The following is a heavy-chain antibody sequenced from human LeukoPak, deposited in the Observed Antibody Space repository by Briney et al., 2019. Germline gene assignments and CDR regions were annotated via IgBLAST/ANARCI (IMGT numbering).Heavy chain of an antibody. Sequence: GGSLRLSCAATGFTFSSYWMTWVRQAPGKGLEWVANIKEHGSEKNYVDSVKGRFTISRDNAKNSLYLQMNSLRAEDTAVYYCARDLGPWDSSGWYDAFDIWGQGTMVTVSS. CDR1: GFTFSSYW. V-gene: IGHV3-7*01. CDR3: ARDLGPWDSSGWYDAFDI. J-gene: IGHJ3*02. D-gene: IGHD6-19*01. CDR2: IKEHGSEK.